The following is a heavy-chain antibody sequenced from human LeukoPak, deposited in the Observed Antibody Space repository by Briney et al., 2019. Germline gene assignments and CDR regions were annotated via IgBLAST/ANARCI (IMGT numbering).Heavy chain of an antibody. V-gene: IGHV3-23*01. CDR3: AKESTYGSGSYYYYYYMDV. CDR1: GITFSSYA. Sequence: GGSLRLSCAASGITFSSYAMSWVRQAPGKGLEWVSAISGSGGSTYYADSVKGRFTISRDNSKNTLYLQMNSLRAEDTAVYYCAKESTYGSGSYYYYYYMDVWGKGTTVTISS. D-gene: IGHD3-10*01. J-gene: IGHJ6*03. CDR2: ISGSGGST.